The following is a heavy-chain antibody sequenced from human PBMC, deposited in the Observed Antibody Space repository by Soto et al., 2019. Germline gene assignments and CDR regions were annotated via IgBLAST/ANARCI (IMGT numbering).Heavy chain of an antibody. V-gene: IGHV4-59*02. CDR2: MHYTGFT. D-gene: IGHD2-2*01. CDR1: GGSVTSHY. Sequence: SETLSLTCSFSGGSVTSHYFTWIRQPPEKGLEWIGYMHYTGFTNYNPSLKSRVTISVDTSKNQFSLQLSSVTVADTAVYYCARDLLVYGMDVWGQGTTVTVSS. CDR3: ARDLLVYGMDV. J-gene: IGHJ6*02.